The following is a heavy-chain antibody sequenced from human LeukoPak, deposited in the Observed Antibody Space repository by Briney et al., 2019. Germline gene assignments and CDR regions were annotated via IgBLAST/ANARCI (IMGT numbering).Heavy chain of an antibody. D-gene: IGHD2-15*01. V-gene: IGHV1-69*04. CDR1: GGTFSSYA. CDR3: ARADCSGGSCQSYNFDY. Sequence: ASVKVSCKASGGTFSSYAISWVRQAPGQGLEWMGRIISILGIANYAQKFQGRVTITADKSTSTAYMELSSLRSEDTAVYYCARADCSGGSCQSYNFDYWGQGTLVTVSS. CDR2: IISILGIA. J-gene: IGHJ4*02.